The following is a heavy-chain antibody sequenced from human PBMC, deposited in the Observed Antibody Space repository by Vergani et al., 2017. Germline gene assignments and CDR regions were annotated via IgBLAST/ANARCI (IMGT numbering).Heavy chain of an antibody. J-gene: IGHJ3*02. V-gene: IGHV4-61*01. CDR1: GGSVSSGSYY. CDR2: IYYSGST. Sequence: QVQLQESGPGLVKPSETLSLTCTVSGGSVSSGSYYWSWIRQPPGKGLEWIGYIYYSGSTNYNPSLKTRVTISVDTSKNQFSLELRSVTAADTAVYCCARGLVGTSSYAFDIWGQGTMVTVSS. CDR3: ARGLVGTSSYAFDI. D-gene: IGHD2-2*01.